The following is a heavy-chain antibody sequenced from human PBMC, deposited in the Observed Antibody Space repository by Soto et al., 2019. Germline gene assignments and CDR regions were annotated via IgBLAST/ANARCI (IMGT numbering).Heavy chain of an antibody. V-gene: IGHV3-74*01. J-gene: IGHJ3*01. CDR1: GFTFSNFW. CDR3: ARDFVYYAPSGYQDAGFDV. D-gene: IGHD3-22*01. CDR2: INHDGSST. Sequence: EVQLVESGGGLVQAGGSLRLSCVASGFTFSNFWMHWVRQAPGQGLVWVSRINHDGSSTNYADSAKGRITISRDNAKNTVYRQLNSLRAEDTAVYYCARDFVYYAPSGYQDAGFDVWGHGTMLTVSS.